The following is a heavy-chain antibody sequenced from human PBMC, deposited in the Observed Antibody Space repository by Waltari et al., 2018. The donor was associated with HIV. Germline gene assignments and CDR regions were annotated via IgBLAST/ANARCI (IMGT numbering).Heavy chain of an antibody. CDR3: ARGGFYGSGSKVN. D-gene: IGHD3-10*01. J-gene: IGHJ4*02. V-gene: IGHV3-7*04. CDR2: IKQDGSEK. Sequence: EVQLVESGGGLVQPGGSLRLSCAAYGFTFSSNWMSWVRQAPGKGVEWDANIKQDGSEKYYVDSVNGRFTISRDNAENSLYLQMNSLRAEDTAVYYCARGGFYGSGSKVNWGQGTLVTVSS. CDR1: GFTFSSNW.